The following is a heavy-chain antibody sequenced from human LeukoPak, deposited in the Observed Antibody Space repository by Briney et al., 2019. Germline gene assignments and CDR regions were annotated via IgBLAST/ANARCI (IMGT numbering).Heavy chain of an antibody. J-gene: IGHJ4*02. CDR1: GFTFSNAW. D-gene: IGHD1-26*01. CDR3: TTLSGPLGY. CDR2: IKGKTDGGTT. Sequence: GGSLRLSCAASGFTFSNAWVSWVRQAPGKGLEWVGRIKGKTDGGTTDYAAPLKGRFTISRDDSKNTLYQQMNSLKTEDTAVYYCTTLSGPLGYWGQGTLVTVSS. V-gene: IGHV3-15*01.